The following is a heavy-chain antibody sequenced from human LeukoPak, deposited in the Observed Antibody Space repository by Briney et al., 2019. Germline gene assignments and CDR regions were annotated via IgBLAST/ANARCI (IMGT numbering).Heavy chain of an antibody. J-gene: IGHJ4*02. CDR3: ARAWGVYGGNLYFDY. CDR2: IYTSGST. D-gene: IGHD4-23*01. CDR1: GGSISSGSYY. Sequence: SQTLSLTCTVYGGSISSGSYYWSWIRQPAGKGLEWIVRIYTSGSTNYNPSLKSRVTISVDTSKNQFSLKLSSVTAADTAVYYCARAWGVYGGNLYFDYWGQGTLVTVSS. V-gene: IGHV4-61*02.